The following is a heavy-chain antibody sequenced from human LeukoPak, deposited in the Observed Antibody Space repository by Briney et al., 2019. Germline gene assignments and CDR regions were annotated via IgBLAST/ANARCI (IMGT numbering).Heavy chain of an antibody. CDR2: INHSGST. J-gene: IGHJ6*03. Sequence: TPSETLSLTCAVYGGSSSGYYWSWIRQPPGKGLEWIGEINHSGSTNYNPSLKSRVTISVDTSKNQFSLKLSSVTAADTAVYYCARGRAYYDFWSDYSSHMDVWGKGTTVTISS. CDR3: ARGRAYYDFWSDYSSHMDV. CDR1: GGSSSGYY. D-gene: IGHD3-3*01. V-gene: IGHV4-34*01.